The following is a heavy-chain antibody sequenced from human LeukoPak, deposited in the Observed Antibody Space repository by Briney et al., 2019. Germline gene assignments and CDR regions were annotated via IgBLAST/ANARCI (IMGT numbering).Heavy chain of an antibody. J-gene: IGHJ4*02. D-gene: IGHD6-13*01. CDR2: IYYSGST. CDR1: GGSISSGGYY. Sequence: PSETLSLTCTVSGGSISSGGYYWSWIRQHPGKGLEWIGYIYYSGSTNSNPSLRGRVTISVDTSNNQFSLKLSSVTAADTAVYYCARQLAAAGYYFDYWGLGTLVTVSS. V-gene: IGHV4-31*03. CDR3: ARQLAAAGYYFDY.